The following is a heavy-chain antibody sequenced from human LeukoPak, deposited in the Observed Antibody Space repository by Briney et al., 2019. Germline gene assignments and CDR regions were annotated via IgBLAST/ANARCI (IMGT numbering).Heavy chain of an antibody. CDR3: ARDPAAARPYYFDY. CDR1: GFTFSNYW. CDR2: IKTDGSIT. J-gene: IGHJ4*02. V-gene: IGHV3-74*01. D-gene: IGHD6-6*01. Sequence: GGSLRLSCAASGFTFSNYWMHWVRQAPGKGLVWVSRIKTDGSITDYADSVKGRFTISRDNAKNTLYLQMNSLRAEDTAVYYCARDPAAARPYYFDYWGQGTLVTVSS.